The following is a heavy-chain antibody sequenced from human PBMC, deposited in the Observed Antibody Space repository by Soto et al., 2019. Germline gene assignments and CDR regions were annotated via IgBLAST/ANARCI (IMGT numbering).Heavy chain of an antibody. J-gene: IGHJ5*02. CDR1: GGSFSGYY. Sequence: SETLSLTCAVYGGSFSGYYWSWIRQPPGKGLEWIGEINHSGSTNYNPSLKSRVTISVDTSKNQFSLKLSSVTAADTAVYYCARGRVRGNRRWFDPWGQGTLVTVSS. D-gene: IGHD3-10*01. V-gene: IGHV4-34*01. CDR2: INHSGST. CDR3: ARGRVRGNRRWFDP.